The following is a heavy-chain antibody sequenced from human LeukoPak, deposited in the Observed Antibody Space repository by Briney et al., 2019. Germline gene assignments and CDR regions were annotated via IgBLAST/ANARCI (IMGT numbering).Heavy chain of an antibody. D-gene: IGHD3-22*01. CDR1: GGSISSYY. CDR2: IYYSGST. Sequence: SETLSLTCTVSGGSISSYYWSWIRQPPGKGLEWIGYIYYSGSTNYNPSLKSRVTMSVDTSKNQFSLKLSSVTAADTAAYYCARDRYYYDSSGYLYFDYWGQGTLVTVSS. J-gene: IGHJ4*02. CDR3: ARDRYYYDSSGYLYFDY. V-gene: IGHV4-59*12.